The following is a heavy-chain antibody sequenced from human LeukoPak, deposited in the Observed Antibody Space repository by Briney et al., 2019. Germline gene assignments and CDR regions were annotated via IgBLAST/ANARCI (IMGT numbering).Heavy chain of an antibody. CDR2: IYYSGST. V-gene: IGHV4-59*08. CDR3: ARHYYRSGGDFDY. CDR1: GGSMSSYY. D-gene: IGHD3-10*01. J-gene: IGHJ4*02. Sequence: SETLSLTCTVSGGSMSSYYWSWIRQPPGKGLEWIGYIYYSGSTNYNPSLKSRVTISVDTYKNQYSLKLSSVTAADTAVYYCARHYYRSGGDFDYWGQGTLVTVSS.